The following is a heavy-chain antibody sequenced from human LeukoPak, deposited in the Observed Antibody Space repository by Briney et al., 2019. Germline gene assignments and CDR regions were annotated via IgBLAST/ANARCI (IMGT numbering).Heavy chain of an antibody. CDR2: IYYSGST. V-gene: IGHV4-59*08. D-gene: IGHD3-22*01. Sequence: SETLSLTCTVSGGSISSYYWSWIRQPPGKGLEWIGYIYYSGSTNYNPSLKSRVTISVDTSKNQFSLKLSSVTAADTAVYYCARLGNYYDSSGYYFDDAFDIWGHGTMVTVSS. J-gene: IGHJ3*02. CDR3: ARLGNYYDSSGYYFDDAFDI. CDR1: GGSISSYY.